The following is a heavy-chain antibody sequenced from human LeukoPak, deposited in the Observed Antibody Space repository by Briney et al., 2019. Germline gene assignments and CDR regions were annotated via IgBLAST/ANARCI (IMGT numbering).Heavy chain of an antibody. Sequence: PGRSLRVSCAASGFSFSSYAAHWVRQARGKGLAWVASISYDGNEIYYAASVKGRFTISRDNSKNTKYLQMNSLRDEDTAVYYCARGGGKWELPVFDYWGQGTLVTVSS. CDR2: ISYDGNEI. V-gene: IGHV3-30*04. D-gene: IGHD1-26*01. J-gene: IGHJ4*02. CDR1: GFSFSSYA. CDR3: ARGGGKWELPVFDY.